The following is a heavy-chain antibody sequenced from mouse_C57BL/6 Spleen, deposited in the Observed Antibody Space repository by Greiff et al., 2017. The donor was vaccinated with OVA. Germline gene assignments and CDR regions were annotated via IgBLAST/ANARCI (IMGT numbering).Heavy chain of an antibody. V-gene: IGHV10-1*01. D-gene: IGHD1-1*01. J-gene: IGHJ1*03. CDR3: VRHRDYYGSSDWYFDV. CDR2: IRSKSNNYAT. CDR1: GFSFNTYA. Sequence: EVQVVESGGGLVQPKGSLKLSCAASGFSFNTYAMNWVRQAPGKGLEWVARIRSKSNNYATYYADSVKDRFTISRDDSESMLYLQMNNLKTEDTAMYYCVRHRDYYGSSDWYFDVWGTGTTVTVSS.